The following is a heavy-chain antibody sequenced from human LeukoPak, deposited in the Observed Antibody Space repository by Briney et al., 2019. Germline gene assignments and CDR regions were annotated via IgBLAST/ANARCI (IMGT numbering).Heavy chain of an antibody. D-gene: IGHD6-6*01. CDR1: GYTFTSYG. V-gene: IGHV1-69*13. Sequence: SVKVSCKASGYTFTSYGISWVRQAPGQGLEWMGGIIPIFGTANYAQKFQGRVTITADESTSTAYMELSSLRSEDTAVYYCARGARPGYYYYGMDVWGQGTTVTVSS. CDR2: IIPIFGTA. CDR3: ARGARPGYYYYGMDV. J-gene: IGHJ6*02.